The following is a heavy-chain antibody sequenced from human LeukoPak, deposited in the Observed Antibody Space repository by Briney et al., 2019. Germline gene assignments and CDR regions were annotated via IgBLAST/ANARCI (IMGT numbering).Heavy chain of an antibody. Sequence: ASVKVSCKASGYTFTGYYMHWVRQAPGQGLEWMGWINPNSGGTNYAQKFQGRVTMTRDTSISTAYMELSRLRSDDTAVYYCARDWAPYDSSAFDIWGQGTMVTASS. CDR2: INPNSGGT. CDR3: ARDWAPYDSSAFDI. D-gene: IGHD3-22*01. V-gene: IGHV1-2*02. J-gene: IGHJ3*02. CDR1: GYTFTGYY.